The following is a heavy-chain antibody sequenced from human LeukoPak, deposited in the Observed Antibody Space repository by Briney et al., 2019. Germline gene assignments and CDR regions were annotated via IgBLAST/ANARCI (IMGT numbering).Heavy chain of an antibody. CDR1: GFTFSSYG. CDR2: ISNEENRN. V-gene: IGHV3-30*18. D-gene: IGHD3-10*01. Sequence: GGSLRLSCAASGFTFSSYGMHWVRQAPGKGLEWEALISNEENRNHYADYEKGRFIISREHSRTTVSLQMNSLRVQDTAVYYCAKGRVPFDYYYGMDVWGQGTTVTVS. CDR3: AKGRVPFDYYYGMDV. J-gene: IGHJ6*02.